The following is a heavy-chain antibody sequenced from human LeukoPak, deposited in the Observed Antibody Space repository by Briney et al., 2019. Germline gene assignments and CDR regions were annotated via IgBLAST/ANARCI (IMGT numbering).Heavy chain of an antibody. CDR3: ANGGYYYYYMDV. D-gene: IGHD3-16*01. CDR2: ISGSGGST. Sequence: GGSLRLSCAASGFTFSSDAMSWVRQAPGKGLEWVSAISGSGGSTYYADSVKGRFTISRDNSKNTLYLQMNSLRAEDTAVYYCANGGYYYYYMDVWGKGTTVTVSS. V-gene: IGHV3-23*01. CDR1: GFTFSSDA. J-gene: IGHJ6*03.